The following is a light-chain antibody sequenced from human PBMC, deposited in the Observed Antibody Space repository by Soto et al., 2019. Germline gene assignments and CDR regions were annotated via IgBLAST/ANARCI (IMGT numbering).Light chain of an antibody. CDR3: NSYRSKNSVG. Sequence: QSALTQPASVSASPGQSITISCTGTGSDIGTFDFVSWYQHHPGKAPKVLIYEVNRRPSGVSPRFSGSKSGNTASLTISGLRAEDEATYYCNSYRSKNSVGFGEGTKGTVL. V-gene: IGLV2-14*01. J-gene: IGLJ2*01. CDR2: EVN. CDR1: GSDIGTFDF.